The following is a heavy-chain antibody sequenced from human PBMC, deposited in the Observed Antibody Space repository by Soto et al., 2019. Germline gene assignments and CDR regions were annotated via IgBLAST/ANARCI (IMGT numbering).Heavy chain of an antibody. CDR2: IYHSGST. CDR3: ASTPDYYYGMDV. V-gene: IGHV4-38-2*01. CDR1: GYSISSGYY. Sequence: PSETLSLTCAVSGYSISSGYYWGWIRQPPGKGLEWIGSIYHSGSTYYNPSLKSRVTISVDTSKNQFSLKLSSVTAADTAVYYCASTPDYYYGMDVWGQGTTVTAP. J-gene: IGHJ6*02.